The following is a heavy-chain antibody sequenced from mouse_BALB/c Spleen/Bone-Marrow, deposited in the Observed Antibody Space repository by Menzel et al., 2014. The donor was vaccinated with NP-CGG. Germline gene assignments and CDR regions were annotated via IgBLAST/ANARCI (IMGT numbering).Heavy chain of an antibody. CDR1: GYTFTSYW. J-gene: IGHJ4*01. V-gene: IGHV1-69*02. CDR3: ARWLLRYYAMDD. D-gene: IGHD2-3*01. CDR2: IDPSDSYT. Sequence: VQLVESGAELVKPGASVKLSCKASGYTFTSYWMHWVKQRPGQGLEWIGEIDPSDSYTNYNQKFKGKATLTVDKSSSTAYMQLSSLTSEDSAVYFCARWLLRYYAMDDWXQGXSVTXSS.